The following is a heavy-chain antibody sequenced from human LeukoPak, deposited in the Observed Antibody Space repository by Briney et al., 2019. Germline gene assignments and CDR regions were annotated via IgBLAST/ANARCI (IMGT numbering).Heavy chain of an antibody. CDR1: GFTFSGSA. J-gene: IGHJ4*02. CDR2: IRSKANSYAT. D-gene: IGHD5-18*01. CDR3: AKQGEVPWTQPGDY. V-gene: IGHV3-73*01. Sequence: PGGSLRLSCAASGFTFSGSAMHWVRQASGKGLEWVGRIRSKANSYATVYAASVKGRFTISRDDSKNTAFLQMSSLKTEDTAVYYCAKQGEVPWTQPGDYWGQGTLVTVSS.